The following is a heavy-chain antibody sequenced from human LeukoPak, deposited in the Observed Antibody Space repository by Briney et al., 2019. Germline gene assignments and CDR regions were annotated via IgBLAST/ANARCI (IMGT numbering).Heavy chain of an antibody. CDR2: ISSSSSYI. CDR3: AATVVTRARAFDI. V-gene: IGHV3-21*04. Sequence: GGSLRLSCAASGFTFSSYSMNWVRQAPGKGLEWVSSISSSSSYIYYADSVKGRFTISRDNAKNSLYLQMNSLRAEDTAVYYCAATVVTRARAFDIWGQGTMVTVSS. J-gene: IGHJ3*02. CDR1: GFTFSSYS. D-gene: IGHD4-23*01.